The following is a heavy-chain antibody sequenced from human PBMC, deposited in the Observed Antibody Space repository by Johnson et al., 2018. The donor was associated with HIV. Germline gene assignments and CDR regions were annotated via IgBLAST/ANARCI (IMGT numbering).Heavy chain of an antibody. D-gene: IGHD1-7*01. CDR1: GFTFSSYG. CDR3: ARPRTRYNWNFSGDAFDI. V-gene: IGHV3-33*08. CDR2: IWYDGSNK. Sequence: QMLLVESGGDVVQPGRSLRLSCAASGFTFSSYGMHWVRQAPGKGLEWVAVIWYDGSNKYYADSVKGRFTISIDNSRNTLYLQMNSLRAEDTAVYHCARPRTRYNWNFSGDAFDIWGQGTMVTVSS. J-gene: IGHJ3*02.